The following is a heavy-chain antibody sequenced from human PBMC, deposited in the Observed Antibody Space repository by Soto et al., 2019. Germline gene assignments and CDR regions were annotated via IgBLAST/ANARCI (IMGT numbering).Heavy chain of an antibody. Sequence: QVQLQESGPGLVKPSQTLSLTCSVSGGSISSGNYSWNWIRQPPGKGLEWIGCVFNSGSSYHNPSLKTRDSISVVTSKNQFSLTLSSVTAADTAVYFCARGVGHDYGDYWYFASWGQGTLVTVSS. CDR2: VFNSGSS. V-gene: IGHV4-30-4*01. CDR3: ARGVGHDYGDYWYFAS. CDR1: GGSISSGNYS. D-gene: IGHD4-17*01. J-gene: IGHJ5*01.